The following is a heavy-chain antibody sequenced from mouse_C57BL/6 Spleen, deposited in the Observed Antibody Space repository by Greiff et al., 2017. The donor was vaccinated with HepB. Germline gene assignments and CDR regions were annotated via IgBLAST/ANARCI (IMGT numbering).Heavy chain of an antibody. V-gene: IGHV1-82*01. CDR1: GYAFSSSW. Sequence: VQLQQSGPELVKPGASVKISCKASGYAFSSSWMNWVKQRPGKGLEWIGRIYPGDGDTNYNGKFKGKATLTADKSSSTAYMQLSRLTSEDSAVYFCARGITTVADGGTVAYWGQGTLVTVSA. CDR3: ARGITTVADGGTVAY. D-gene: IGHD1-1*01. J-gene: IGHJ3*01. CDR2: IYPGDGDT.